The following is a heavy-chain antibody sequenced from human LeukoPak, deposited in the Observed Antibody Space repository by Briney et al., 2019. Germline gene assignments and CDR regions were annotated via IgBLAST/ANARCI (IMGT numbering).Heavy chain of an antibody. CDR3: AKRRYTYDAFDI. V-gene: IGHV3-23*01. Sequence: GGSLRLSCEASGFTFNNYAMHWVRQAPGKGLEWVSAISGSGGSTYYADSVKGRFTISRDNSKNTLYLQMNSLRAEDTAVYYCAKRRYTYDAFDIWGQGTMVTVSS. CDR2: ISGSGGST. D-gene: IGHD5-18*01. CDR1: GFTFNNYA. J-gene: IGHJ3*02.